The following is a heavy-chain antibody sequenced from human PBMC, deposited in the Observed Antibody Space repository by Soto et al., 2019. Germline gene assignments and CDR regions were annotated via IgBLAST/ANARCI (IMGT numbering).Heavy chain of an antibody. Sequence: ASVKVSCKASGSTFTSYGISWVRQATGQGLEWMGWISAYNGNTNYAQKLQGRVTMTTDTTTSTAYMELRSLRSDDTAVYYCARAGYSYGTNRFDPWGQGPLVAGYS. CDR3: ARAGYSYGTNRFDP. J-gene: IGHJ5*01. CDR1: GSTFTSYG. V-gene: IGHV1-18*01. CDR2: ISAYNGNT. D-gene: IGHD5-18*01.